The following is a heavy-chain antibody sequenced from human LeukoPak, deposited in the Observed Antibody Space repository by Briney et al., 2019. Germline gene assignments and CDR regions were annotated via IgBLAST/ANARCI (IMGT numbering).Heavy chain of an antibody. CDR3: AREDCAGSTCYILDS. CDR2: INSDGSST. CDR1: GFTFSSYW. J-gene: IGHJ5*01. D-gene: IGHD2-21*01. V-gene: IGHV3-74*01. Sequence: PGGSLRLSCAASGFTFSSYWMHWVRQAPGKGLVWVSRINSDGSSTSYADSVKGRFSISRDDANNSIFLQMSRLGAGDTAAYRCAREDCAGSTCYILDSWGQGALVTVSS.